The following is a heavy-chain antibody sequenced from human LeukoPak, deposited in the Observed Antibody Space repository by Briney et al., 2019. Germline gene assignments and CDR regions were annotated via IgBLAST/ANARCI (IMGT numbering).Heavy chain of an antibody. CDR2: IKQDGSEK. V-gene: IGHV3-7*01. CDR1: GFSITDHH. D-gene: IGHD3-9*01. CDR3: AREGVDYDILTGYYSLYGMDV. J-gene: IGHJ6*02. Sequence: PGGSLRLSCAGAGFSITDHHMDWVRQAPGKGLEWVANIKQDGSEKYYVDSVKGRFTISRDNAKNSLYLQMNSLRAEDTAVYYCAREGVDYDILTGYYSLYGMDVWGQGTTVTVSS.